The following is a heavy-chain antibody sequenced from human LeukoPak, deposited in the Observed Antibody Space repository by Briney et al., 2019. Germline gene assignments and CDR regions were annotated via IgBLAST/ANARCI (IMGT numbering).Heavy chain of an antibody. Sequence: GGSLRLSCAASGFTFSSYGMSWVRQAPGKVLEWVSAISGSGGSTCYADSVKGRFTISRDNSKNTLYLQMNSLRAEDTAVYYCAKVGRHIVVVTAIDYWGQGTLVTVSS. V-gene: IGHV3-23*01. J-gene: IGHJ4*02. CDR2: ISGSGGST. D-gene: IGHD2-21*02. CDR1: GFTFSSYG. CDR3: AKVGRHIVVVTAIDY.